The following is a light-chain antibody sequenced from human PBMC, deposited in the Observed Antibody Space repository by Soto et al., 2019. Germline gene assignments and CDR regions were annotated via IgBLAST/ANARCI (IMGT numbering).Light chain of an antibody. CDR1: SSDVGGYNY. CDR2: DDT. Sequence: QSALTQPASVSGSPGQSITISCTGTSSDVGGYNYVSWYQQHPGKAPKLMIYDDTNRPSGVSNRFSGSKSGNTASLTISGLQAEDEADYYCSSYTSSLFGGGTKVTVL. V-gene: IGLV2-14*01. CDR3: SSYTSSL. J-gene: IGLJ2*01.